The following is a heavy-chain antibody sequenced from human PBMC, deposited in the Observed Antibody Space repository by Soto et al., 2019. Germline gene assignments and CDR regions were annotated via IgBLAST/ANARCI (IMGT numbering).Heavy chain of an antibody. CDR1: GFTFSSYS. CDR3: AREPRYYYDSSGYLNWFDP. Sequence: EVQLVESGGGLVQPGGSLRLSCAASGFTFSSYSMNWVRQAPGKGLEWVSYISSSSSTIYYADSVKGRFTISRDNAKNSLHLQMNSLRDEDTAVYYCAREPRYYYDSSGYLNWFDPWGQGTLVTVSS. D-gene: IGHD3-22*01. J-gene: IGHJ5*02. CDR2: ISSSSSTI. V-gene: IGHV3-48*02.